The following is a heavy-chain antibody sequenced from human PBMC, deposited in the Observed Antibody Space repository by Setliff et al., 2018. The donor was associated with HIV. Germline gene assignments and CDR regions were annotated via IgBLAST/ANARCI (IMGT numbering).Heavy chain of an antibody. CDR3: ARSYYYSGNPGGEFDY. CDR1: GFTFNSYW. J-gene: IGHJ4*02. V-gene: IGHV3-74*01. D-gene: IGHD3-16*01. CDR2: INGDGSGT. Sequence: GSLRLSCAASGFTFNSYWMHWVRQAPGKGLEWVSRINGDGSGTNYADSVKGRFTISRDNAKKMLFLQMNSLRAEDTAVYYCARSYYYSGNPGGEFDYWGQGTLVTGLL.